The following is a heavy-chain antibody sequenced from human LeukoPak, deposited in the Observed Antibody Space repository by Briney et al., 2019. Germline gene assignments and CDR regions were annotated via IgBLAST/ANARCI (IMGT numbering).Heavy chain of an antibody. CDR1: GGSISSYY. V-gene: IGHV4-59*01. CDR3: ARAPYGSGSYYFDY. J-gene: IGHJ4*02. CDR2: ISYSGST. D-gene: IGHD3-10*01. Sequence: SETLSLTCTVSGGSISSYYWSWIRQPPGKGLEWIGYISYSGSTNYNPSLKSRVTISVDTSKNQFSLKLSSVTAADTAVYYCARAPYGSGSYYFDYWGQGTLVTVSS.